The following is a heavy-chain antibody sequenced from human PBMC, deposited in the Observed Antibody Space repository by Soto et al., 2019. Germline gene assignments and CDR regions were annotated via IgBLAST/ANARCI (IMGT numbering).Heavy chain of an antibody. CDR1: GFTFSDYY. D-gene: IGHD3-10*01. J-gene: IGHJ5*02. Sequence: GGSLRLSCAASGFTFSDYYMSWIRQAPGKGLEWVSYISSSSSYTNYADSVKGRFTISRDNAKNSLYLQMNSLRAEDTAVYYGARVTYYGSGSYSNWFDPWGQGTLVTVSS. V-gene: IGHV3-11*06. CDR2: ISSSSSYT. CDR3: ARVTYYGSGSYSNWFDP.